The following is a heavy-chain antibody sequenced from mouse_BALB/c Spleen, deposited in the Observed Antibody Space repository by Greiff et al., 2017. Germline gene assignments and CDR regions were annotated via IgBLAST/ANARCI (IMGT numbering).Heavy chain of an antibody. V-gene: IGHV14-3*02. Sequence: VQLQQSGAELVKPGASVKLSCTASGFNIKDTYMHWVKQRPEQGLEWIGRIDPANGNTKYDPKFQGKATITADTSSNTAYLQLSSLTSEDTAVYYCARELGLPYYYAMDDWGQGTSVTVSS. CDR3: ARELGLPYYYAMDD. CDR1: GFNIKDTY. CDR2: IDPANGNT. J-gene: IGHJ4*01. D-gene: IGHD3-1*01.